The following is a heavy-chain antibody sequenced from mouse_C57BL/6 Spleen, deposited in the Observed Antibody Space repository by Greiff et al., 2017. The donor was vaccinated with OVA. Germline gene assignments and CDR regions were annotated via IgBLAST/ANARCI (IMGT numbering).Heavy chain of an antibody. D-gene: IGHD4-1*01. CDR2: ISDGGSYT. CDR1: GFTFSSYA. V-gene: IGHV5-4*01. J-gene: IGHJ2*01. Sequence: EVQVVESGGGLVKPGGSLKLSCAASGFTFSSYAMSWVRQTPEKRLEWVATISDGGSYTYYPDNVKGRFTISRDNAKNNLYLQMSHLKSEDTAMYYCAREGTGTITFDYWGQGTTLTVSS. CDR3: AREGTGTITFDY.